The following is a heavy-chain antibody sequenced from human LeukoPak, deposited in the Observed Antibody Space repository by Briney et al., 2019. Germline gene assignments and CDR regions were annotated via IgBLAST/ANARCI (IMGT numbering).Heavy chain of an antibody. CDR1: GYTFTGYY. J-gene: IGHJ4*02. V-gene: IGHV1-2*02. CDR2: INPNSGGT. D-gene: IGHD3-22*01. CDR3: ARMGRYYDSSGSPAY. Sequence: ASVEVSCKASGYTFTGYYMHWVRQAPGQGLEWMGWINPNSGGTNYAQKFQGRVTMTRDTSISTAYMELSRLRSDDTAVYYCARMGRYYDSSGSPAYWGQGTLVTVSS.